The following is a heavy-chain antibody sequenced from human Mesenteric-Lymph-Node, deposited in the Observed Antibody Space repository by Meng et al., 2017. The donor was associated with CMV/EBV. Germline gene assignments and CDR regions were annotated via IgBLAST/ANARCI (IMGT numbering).Heavy chain of an antibody. CDR2: IYYSGTT. CDR3: AREGYTSGFDY. J-gene: IGHJ4*02. V-gene: IGHV4-61*01. CDR1: GGSVSSGSHD. Sequence: GSLRLSCTVSGGSVSSGSHDWGWIRQSPGKGLEWIGDIYYSGTTNYNPSLKSRVTISLDTSKNQFSLKLTSVTAADTAVYYCAREGYTSGFDYWGRGTLVTVSS. D-gene: IGHD6-19*01.